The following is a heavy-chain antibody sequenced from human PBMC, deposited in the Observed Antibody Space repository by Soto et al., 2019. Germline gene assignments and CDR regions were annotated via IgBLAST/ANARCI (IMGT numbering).Heavy chain of an antibody. V-gene: IGHV3-23*01. Sequence: AGGSLRLSWVAAGFTFSSYGMTWVRQAPGKGLEYLSGISHDGATTYYPDSVKGRFTISRDNSKNTVYLHLTSLRVDDTAVYYCAKRMSYYFDYWGQGTLVTVS. CDR1: GFTFSSYG. CDR2: ISHDGATT. CDR3: AKRMSYYFDY. J-gene: IGHJ4*02. D-gene: IGHD2-15*01.